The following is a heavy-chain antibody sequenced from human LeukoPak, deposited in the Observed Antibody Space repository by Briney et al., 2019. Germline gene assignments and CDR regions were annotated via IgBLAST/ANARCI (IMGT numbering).Heavy chain of an antibody. CDR2: IYPGDSDT. J-gene: IGHJ4*02. D-gene: IGHD5-24*01. V-gene: IGHV5-51*01. CDR3: ARGPTRDGYSPTDFDY. Sequence: GESLKISCKGSGYSFTSYWIGWVRQMPGKGLEWMGIIYPGDSDTRYSPSFQGQVTISADKSISTAYLQWSSLKASDTAMYYCARGPTRDGYSPTDFDYWGQGTLVTVSS. CDR1: GYSFTSYW.